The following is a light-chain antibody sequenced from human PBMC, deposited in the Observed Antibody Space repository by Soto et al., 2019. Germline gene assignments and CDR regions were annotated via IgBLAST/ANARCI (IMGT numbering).Light chain of an antibody. Sequence: DIQLPQSPSTLSASVGDRFTITCRASQSISSWLAWYQQKPGKAPKLMXYDAYSLESGVPSRFSGSGSGTEFTLTISSLQPDDFATYYCQQYNSYSQITFGQGTRLEIK. CDR2: DAY. CDR3: QQYNSYSQIT. CDR1: QSISSW. V-gene: IGKV1-5*01. J-gene: IGKJ5*01.